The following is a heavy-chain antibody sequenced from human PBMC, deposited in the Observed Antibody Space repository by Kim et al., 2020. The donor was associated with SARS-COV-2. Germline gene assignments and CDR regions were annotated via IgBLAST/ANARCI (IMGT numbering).Heavy chain of an antibody. CDR3: TRVPATTLAFWDAFDI. CDR1: GFSFSDSA. Sequence: GGSLRLSCAASGFSFSDSAIHWVRQASGKGLAWVGRIRSKANSYATTYAASVKGRFTISRDDSKNTAYLQMNSLKTEDTAVYYCTRVPATTLAFWDAFDIWGHGTMVTVSS. V-gene: IGHV3-73*01. D-gene: IGHD1-1*01. CDR2: IRSKANSYAT. J-gene: IGHJ3*02.